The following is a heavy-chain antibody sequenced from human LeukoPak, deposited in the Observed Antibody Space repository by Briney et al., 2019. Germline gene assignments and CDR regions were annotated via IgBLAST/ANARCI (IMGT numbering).Heavy chain of an antibody. CDR3: ARESKPYDGIGYFHDA. J-gene: IGHJ5*02. V-gene: IGHV4-4*07. D-gene: IGHD4-23*01. Sequence: SEIPFLFSPSTGASISSYFRGWFRPPAGKGLEWIGRIYASRGTNYNHCPKSRVTMSVDTSKNQFFLKLWYVTAADTAVYYCARESKPYDGIGYFHDAWGRGSQVTVSS. CDR2: IYASRGT. CDR1: GASISSYF.